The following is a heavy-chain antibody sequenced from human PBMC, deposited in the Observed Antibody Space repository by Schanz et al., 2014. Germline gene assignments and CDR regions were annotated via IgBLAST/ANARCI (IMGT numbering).Heavy chain of an antibody. J-gene: IGHJ4*01. CDR1: GFSLNTYG. V-gene: IGHV3-33*01. CDR2: IWNNGVTK. D-gene: IGHD6-13*01. Sequence: VQLLDSGGGVVQPGTSLILSCSVSGFSLNTYGIHWFRQPAGKGLEWVAVIWNNGVTKYYADSVRGRFTISRDNAKNSLYLQMNSLRAEDTAVYYCAREQIMAAAGLVDYWGHGTLVTVSS. CDR3: AREQIMAAAGLVDY.